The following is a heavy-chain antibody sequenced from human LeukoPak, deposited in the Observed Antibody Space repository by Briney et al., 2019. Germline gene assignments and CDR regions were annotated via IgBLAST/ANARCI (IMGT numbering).Heavy chain of an antibody. CDR1: GFTFSSYG. J-gene: IGHJ4*02. CDR2: ISYDGSNK. D-gene: IGHD6-19*01. Sequence: QSGGSLRLSCAASGFTFSSYGMHWVRQAPGKGLEWVAVISYDGSNKYYADSVKGRFTISRDNSKNTLYLQMNSLRAEDTAVYYCAKDPFIAVAGTYPVDYWGQGTLVTVSS. CDR3: AKDPFIAVAGTYPVDY. V-gene: IGHV3-30*18.